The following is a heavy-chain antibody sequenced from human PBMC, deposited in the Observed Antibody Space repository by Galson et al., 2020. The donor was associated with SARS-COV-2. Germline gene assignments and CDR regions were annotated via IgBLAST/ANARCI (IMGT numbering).Heavy chain of an antibody. CDR2: ISSSGTT. D-gene: IGHD6-13*01. J-gene: IGHJ3*02. CDR3: AKDLRQQLANDALDI. CDR1: GFTFSIYA. V-gene: IGHV3-23*01. Sequence: GESLKISCAASGFTFSIYAMSWVRQAPGKGLEWVSAISSSGTTYYADSVKGRFTISRDNSKNTLFLQMNSLGAEDTAIYYCAKDLRQQLANDALDIWGQGTMVTVSS.